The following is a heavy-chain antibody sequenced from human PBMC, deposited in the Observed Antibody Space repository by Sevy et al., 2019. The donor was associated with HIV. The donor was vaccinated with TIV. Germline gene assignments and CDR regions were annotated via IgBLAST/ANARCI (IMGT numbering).Heavy chain of an antibody. Sequence: ASVKVSCKASGYTLTSHYMHWVRQAPGRGLEWMGISNPSGGYTRYAQKFQGGVIMTRDTSTSTAYMELSSLRSDDTAVYYCASLAAASGLDYMDVWGKGTTVTVSS. D-gene: IGHD6-13*01. CDR3: ASLAAASGLDYMDV. CDR1: GYTLTSHY. CDR2: SNPSGGYT. V-gene: IGHV1-46*01. J-gene: IGHJ6*03.